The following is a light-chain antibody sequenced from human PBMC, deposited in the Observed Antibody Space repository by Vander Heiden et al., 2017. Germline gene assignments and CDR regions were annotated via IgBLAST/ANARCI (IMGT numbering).Light chain of an antibody. V-gene: IGKV3-20*01. J-gene: IGKJ5*01. CDR2: EAS. Sequence: EIVLTQSPGTLSLSPGERATLSCRASQSIRYSDLAWYQQRPGQAPRLLIYEASSRATGIPDRFSGSGSGTDFTLTISRLEPQDFAVYYCQQDGRSSVTFGQGTRLDIK. CDR1: QSIRYSD. CDR3: QQDGRSSVT.